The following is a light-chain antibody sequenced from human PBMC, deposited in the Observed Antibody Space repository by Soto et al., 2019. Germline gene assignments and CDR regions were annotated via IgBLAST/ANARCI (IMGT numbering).Light chain of an antibody. CDR1: SSNIEINA. CDR3: AGWDDSLNGRVV. J-gene: IGLJ2*01. CDR2: SNN. Sequence: QSVLTQPPSASGTPGQRVTISCSGRSSNIEINAVNWYQQLPGTAPKLLIYSNNQWPSGVPDRFSGSKSGTSASLAISGLQSEDEADYYCAGWDDSLNGRVVFGGGTKLTVL. V-gene: IGLV1-44*01.